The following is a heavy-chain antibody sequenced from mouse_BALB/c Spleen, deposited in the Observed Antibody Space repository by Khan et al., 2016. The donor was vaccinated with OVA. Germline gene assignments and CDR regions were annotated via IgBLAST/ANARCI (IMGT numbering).Heavy chain of an antibody. J-gene: IGHJ3*01. D-gene: IGHD2-3*01. V-gene: IGHV14-1*02. CDR3: ARDGYSPWFAY. CDR2: IDPENGAT. Sequence: EVELVESGAELVRPGAFVKLSCKASGFHIKDYYMHWVKQRPEPGLVWIGRIDPENGATIYDPNFQGKACITSDTSSNTAYLQLSSLTSEDTAVYYCARDGYSPWFAYWGQGTLVTVSA. CDR1: GFHIKDYY.